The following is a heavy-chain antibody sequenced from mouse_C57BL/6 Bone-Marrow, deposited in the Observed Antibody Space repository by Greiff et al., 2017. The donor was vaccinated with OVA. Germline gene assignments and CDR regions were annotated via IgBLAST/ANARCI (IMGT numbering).Heavy chain of an antibody. D-gene: IGHD1-1*01. CDR2: IYPRSGNT. J-gene: IGHJ4*01. Sequence: VKLVESGAELARPGASVKLSCKASGYTFTSYGISWVKQRTGQGLEWIGEIYPRSGNTYYNEKFKGKATLTADKSSSTAYMELRSLTSEDSAVYFCARPIYYYGSSYGYYAMDYWGQGTSVTVSS. CDR3: ARPIYYYGSSYGYYAMDY. V-gene: IGHV1-81*01. CDR1: GYTFTSYG.